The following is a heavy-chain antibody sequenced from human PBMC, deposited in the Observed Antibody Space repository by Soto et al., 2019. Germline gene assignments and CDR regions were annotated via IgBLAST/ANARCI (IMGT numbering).Heavy chain of an antibody. Sequence: QVQLVQSGAEVKKPGSSVKVSCKAPGDTFSRYAINWVRQAPGRGLEWMGGAIPIFGTTNYAQKFQGRVTVTADESTTTVYMELSSLTSDDTAVYYCARRGGAHCGRDCLHDVFDIWGQGTMVTVSS. J-gene: IGHJ3*02. V-gene: IGHV1-69*12. D-gene: IGHD2-21*02. CDR3: ARRGGAHCGRDCLHDVFDI. CDR2: AIPIFGTT. CDR1: GDTFSRYA.